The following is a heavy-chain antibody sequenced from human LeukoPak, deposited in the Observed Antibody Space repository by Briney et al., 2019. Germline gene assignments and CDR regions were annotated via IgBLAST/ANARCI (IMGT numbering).Heavy chain of an antibody. J-gene: IGHJ4*02. V-gene: IGHV3-23*01. D-gene: IGHD6-19*01. CDR3: AKARTPYNSGFDY. CDR2: ISDSGSTT. CDR1: GFTFTDYA. Sequence: PGGSLRLSCAASGFTFTDYAMGWVRQAPGQGLEWASTISDSGSTTYYADSVRGRFTISRDNSKNTLSLQMSSLRAEDTAVYYCAKARTPYNSGFDYWGQGTLVAVSS.